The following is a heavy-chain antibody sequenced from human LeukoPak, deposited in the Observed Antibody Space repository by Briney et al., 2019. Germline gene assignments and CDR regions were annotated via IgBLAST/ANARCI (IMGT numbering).Heavy chain of an antibody. CDR3: ARNYGDYDAFDI. D-gene: IGHD4-17*01. CDR1: GGTFSSYA. J-gene: IGHJ3*02. Sequence: SVKVSCKASGGTFSSYAITWVRQAPGQGLEWMGRIITFLDRADYAQNFQGRVTITADKSTSTVYMELRRLRSEDTAVYYCARNYGDYDAFDIWGQGTMVAVSS. V-gene: IGHV1-69*04. CDR2: IITFLDRA.